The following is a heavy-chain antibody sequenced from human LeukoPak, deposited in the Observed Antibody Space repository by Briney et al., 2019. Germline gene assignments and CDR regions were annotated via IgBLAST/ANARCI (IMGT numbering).Heavy chain of an antibody. V-gene: IGHV3-30*02. D-gene: IGHD2-15*01. J-gene: IGHJ4*02. CDR2: IRSDGSNK. CDR3: ARGAYGSGWTTFDY. Sequence: GSLRLSCAASGFTFSSYGMHWVRQAPGKGLEWVAFIRSDGSNKYYADSVKGRFTISRDNSKNTLYVQMNSLRADDTAVYYCARGAYGSGWTTFDYWGQGTLVTVSS. CDR1: GFTFSSYG.